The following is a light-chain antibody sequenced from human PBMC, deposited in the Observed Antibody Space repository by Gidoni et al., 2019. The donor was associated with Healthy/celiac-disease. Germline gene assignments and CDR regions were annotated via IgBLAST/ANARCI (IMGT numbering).Light chain of an antibody. CDR2: AAS. V-gene: IGKV1-39*01. CDR1: QSISSY. J-gene: IGKJ4*01. Sequence: IQMTQSPSSLSASVGDRVTITCRASQSISSYVNWYQQKPGKAPKLLIYAASSLQSGVPSRFSGSGYGTDFTLTISSLQPEDFATYYCQQSYSTPRTFGGGTKVEIK. CDR3: QQSYSTPRT.